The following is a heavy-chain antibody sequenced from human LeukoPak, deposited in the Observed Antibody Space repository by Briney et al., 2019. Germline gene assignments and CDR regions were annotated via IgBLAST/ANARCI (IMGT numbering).Heavy chain of an antibody. V-gene: IGHV3-23*01. J-gene: IGHJ4*02. CDR2: ISGSGGST. D-gene: IGHD6-19*01. CDR3: AKDYSGYSSGWSDY. Sequence: PGGSLRLSCAASGFTFSSYAVSWVRQAPGKGLDWVSAISGSGGSTYYADSVKGRFTISRDNSKNTLYLQMNSLRAEDTAVYYCAKDYSGYSSGWSDYWGQGTLVTVSP. CDR1: GFTFSSYA.